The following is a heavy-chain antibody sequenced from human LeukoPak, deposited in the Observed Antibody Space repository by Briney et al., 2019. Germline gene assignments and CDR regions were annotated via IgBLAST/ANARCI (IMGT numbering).Heavy chain of an antibody. CDR1: GGSISSSTSGWGWY. Sequence: SETLSLTCTVSGGSISSSTSGWGWYWGWIRQPPGKGLEWIGSIYYSGSTYYNPSLKGRVTISVDTSKNQFSMKLSSVTAADTAVYYCARDLAAAGLFDYWGQGTLVTVSS. CDR3: ARDLAAAGLFDY. V-gene: IGHV4-39*07. D-gene: IGHD6-13*01. J-gene: IGHJ4*02. CDR2: IYYSGST.